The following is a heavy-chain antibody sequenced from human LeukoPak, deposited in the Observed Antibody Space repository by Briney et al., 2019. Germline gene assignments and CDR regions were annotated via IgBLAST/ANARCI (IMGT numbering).Heavy chain of an antibody. CDR2: ISAYNGNA. Sequence: ASVKVSCKTSGYTFITYGISWVRQAPGQGLEWMGWISAYNGNAVYVPNFQGRVTMTTDTSTGTAYMDLGRLRSDDTAVYYCVKDGNYYDSSGTLSDYWGQGTLVTVSS. CDR3: VKDGNYYDSSGTLSDY. CDR1: GYTFITYG. V-gene: IGHV1-18*01. J-gene: IGHJ4*02. D-gene: IGHD3-22*01.